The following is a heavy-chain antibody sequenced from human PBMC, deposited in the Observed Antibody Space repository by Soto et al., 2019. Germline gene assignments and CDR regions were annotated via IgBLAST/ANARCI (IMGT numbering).Heavy chain of an antibody. CDR2: IYYSGST. D-gene: IGHD5-12*01. Sequence: SLTCTVSGGSISSGDYYWSWIRQPPGKGREWIGYIYYSGSTYYNPSLKSRVIISVDTSKNQFSLKLSSVTAADTAVYYCARRWLQLGYFDYWGQGTLVTVSS. CDR1: GGSISSGDYY. V-gene: IGHV4-30-4*01. CDR3: ARRWLQLGYFDY. J-gene: IGHJ4*02.